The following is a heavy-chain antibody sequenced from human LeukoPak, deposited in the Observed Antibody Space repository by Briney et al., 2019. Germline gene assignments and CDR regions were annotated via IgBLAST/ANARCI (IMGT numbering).Heavy chain of an antibody. CDR1: GNSLSELS. V-gene: IGHV1-24*01. CDR2: FDPEEAKM. Sequence: ASVKVSCKVSGNSLSELSIQWVRQAPGKGLECMGGFDPEEAKMVYAQNFQGRVTMTEDTSTQTAYMELSGLTSDDTAVYYCTTRSGDFWSGFVNWDQGTLVTVSP. J-gene: IGHJ4*02. CDR3: TTRSGDFWSGFVN. D-gene: IGHD3-3*01.